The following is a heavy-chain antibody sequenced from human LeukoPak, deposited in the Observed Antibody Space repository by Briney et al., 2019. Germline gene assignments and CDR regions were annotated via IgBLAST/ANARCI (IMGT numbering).Heavy chain of an antibody. CDR2: ISYDGSNK. V-gene: IGHV3-30-3*01. Sequence: PGRSLRLSCAASEFPFSSYAMHWVRQAPGKGLEWVAVISYDGSNKYYADSVKGRFTISRDNSKNTLYLQMNSLRAEDTAVYCCAKGSSGYLFALDIWGQGTMVTVSS. CDR1: EFPFSSYA. J-gene: IGHJ3*02. CDR3: AKGSSGYLFALDI. D-gene: IGHD3-22*01.